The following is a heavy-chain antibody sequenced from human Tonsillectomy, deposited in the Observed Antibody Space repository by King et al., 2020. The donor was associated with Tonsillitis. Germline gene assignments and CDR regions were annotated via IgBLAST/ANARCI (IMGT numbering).Heavy chain of an antibody. CDR3: GRGGAGPWYMDV. CDR2: INPNNGNT. J-gene: IGHJ6*03. CDR1: GYTFTRYG. Sequence: QLVQSGAEVKKPGAAVKVSCEASGYTFTRYGISLVRQAPGQGLEWKGWINPNNGNTNFAQKFQGRVTMTTAKSTSTAYLELRSLRSDDTAVYYCGRGGAGPWYMDVWGKGTTVTVSS. V-gene: IGHV1-18*01. D-gene: IGHD1-26*01.